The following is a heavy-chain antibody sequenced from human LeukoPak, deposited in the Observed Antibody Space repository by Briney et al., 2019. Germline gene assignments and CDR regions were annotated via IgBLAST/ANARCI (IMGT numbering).Heavy chain of an antibody. CDR1: GFTVSSNY. J-gene: IGHJ6*01. CDR2: IYSGGST. V-gene: IGHV3-53*01. CDR3: AREIPNYGMEV. D-gene: IGHD2-2*01. Sequence: GGSLRLSCAASGFTVSSNYMSWVRQAPGKGLEWVSVIYSGGSTYYADSVKGRFTISRDNSKNTLYLQMNSPRAEDTAVYYCAREIPNYGMEVWGQGTTVTVSS.